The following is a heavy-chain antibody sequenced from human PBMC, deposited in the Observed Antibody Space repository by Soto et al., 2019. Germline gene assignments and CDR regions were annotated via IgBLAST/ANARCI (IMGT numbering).Heavy chain of an antibody. Sequence: GWSLRLSCAASGFTFSSYSMNWVRQAPGKGLEWVSSISSSSSYIYYADSVKGXXXISXDNAKNSLYLQMNSLRAEDTAVYYCARVTSSYFDYWGQGTLVTVSS. CDR2: ISSSSSYI. CDR1: GFTFSSYS. D-gene: IGHD6-6*01. CDR3: ARVTSSYFDY. J-gene: IGHJ4*02. V-gene: IGHV3-21*01.